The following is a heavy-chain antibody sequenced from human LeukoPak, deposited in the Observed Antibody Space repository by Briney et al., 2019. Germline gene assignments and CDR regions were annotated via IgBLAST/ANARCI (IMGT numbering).Heavy chain of an antibody. V-gene: IGHV3-30-3*01. CDR1: GFTFSSYA. D-gene: IGHD4-11*01. Sequence: GGSLRLSCAASGFTFSSYAMHWVRQAPGKGLEWVAVISYDGSNKYYADSVKGRFTISRDNSKNALYLQMNSLRAEDTAVYYCARDPTMNDYSHDKIPFDNWGQGTLVTVSS. CDR3: ARDPTMNDYSHDKIPFDN. CDR2: ISYDGSNK. J-gene: IGHJ4*02.